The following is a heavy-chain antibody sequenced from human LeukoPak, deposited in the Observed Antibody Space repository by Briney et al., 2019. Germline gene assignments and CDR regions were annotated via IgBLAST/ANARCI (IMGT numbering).Heavy chain of an antibody. J-gene: IGHJ5*02. D-gene: IGHD6-19*01. CDR3: ARGSRIAVAGKGNWFDP. Sequence: ASVKVSCKASGYIFTAYYMHWVRQAPGEGGGWMGWINPKSGGTNYEQKFQGRVTMTRETASSRASMEVRRLTSDETAIYYCARGSRIAVAGKGNWFDPWGQGTLVTVSS. CDR1: GYIFTAYY. CDR2: INPKSGGT. V-gene: IGHV1-2*02.